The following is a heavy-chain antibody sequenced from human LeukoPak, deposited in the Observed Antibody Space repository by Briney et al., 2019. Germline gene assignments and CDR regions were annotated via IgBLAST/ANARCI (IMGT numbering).Heavy chain of an antibody. CDR1: GGSISGSISGTY. Sequence: SETLSLTCTVSGGSISGSISGTYWSWVRQPAGKGLEWIGRIHSSGSTKYNPSLKSRVTMSVDTSRNQLFLRLTSVTAADTALYYCARGSQNYYNPFDNWGQGTLVTVS. CDR2: IHSSGST. J-gene: IGHJ4*02. D-gene: IGHD3-10*01. V-gene: IGHV4-4*07. CDR3: ARGSQNYYNPFDN.